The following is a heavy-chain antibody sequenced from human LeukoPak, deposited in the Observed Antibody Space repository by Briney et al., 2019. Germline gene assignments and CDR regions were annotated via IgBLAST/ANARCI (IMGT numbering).Heavy chain of an antibody. D-gene: IGHD2-15*01. CDR3: ARVRYCSGGSCYDDY. V-gene: IGHV3-7*05. CDR2: IKQDGSER. J-gene: IGHJ4*02. Sequence: PGGSLRLSCAASGFTFSTYWMSWVRQAPGKGLEWVANIKQDGSERYYVDSVKGRFTISRDNAKNSLYLQMNSLRAEDTAVYFCARVRYCSGGSCYDDYWGQGTLVTVSS. CDR1: GFTFSTYW.